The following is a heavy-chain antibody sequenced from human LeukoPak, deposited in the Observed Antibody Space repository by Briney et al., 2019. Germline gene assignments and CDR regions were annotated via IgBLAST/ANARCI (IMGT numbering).Heavy chain of an antibody. CDR2: ISYSGST. J-gene: IGHJ4*02. V-gene: IGHV4-59*01. D-gene: IGHD3-10*01. Sequence: KPSETLSLTCTVSGDSISSYYWSWIRQPPGKGLEWIGCISYSGSTNYNPSLKSRVTISLDTSKNQFSLKLNSMTAADTAVYYCARTNYGSRSRYNGNFDYWSQGTLVTVSS. CDR3: ARTNYGSRSRYNGNFDY. CDR1: GDSISSYY.